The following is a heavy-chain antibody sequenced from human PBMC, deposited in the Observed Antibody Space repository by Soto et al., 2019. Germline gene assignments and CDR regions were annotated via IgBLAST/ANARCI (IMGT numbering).Heavy chain of an antibody. CDR3: AIVVGALGHGFAP. J-gene: IGHJ5*02. V-gene: IGHV1-18*01. D-gene: IGHD2-15*01. Sequence: QVQLVQSGAEVKKPGASVKVSCKASGYNFNSYTISWVRQAPGQGLEWMGRISAYNGNTNYAQKLPGRVTMTTDTSTRTAYMALRSLRSADTAVYHCAIVVGALGHGFAPWGQGTLVTVSS. CDR1: GYNFNSYT. CDR2: ISAYNGNT.